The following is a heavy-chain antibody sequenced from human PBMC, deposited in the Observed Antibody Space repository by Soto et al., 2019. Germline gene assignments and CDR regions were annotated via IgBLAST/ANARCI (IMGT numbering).Heavy chain of an antibody. J-gene: IGHJ4*02. CDR1: GVNFRTTA. Sequence: SVKVSCKASGVNFRTTAVQWVRQARGQSLEWIGWIVVGSGNTNYAQNFQERVTITRDMSTSTAYLDVSRLRSEDTAVYYCAADPYYYDSSDYYSFDQWGQGTLVTVSS. CDR2: IVVGSGNT. D-gene: IGHD3-22*01. CDR3: AADPYYYDSSDYYSFDQ. V-gene: IGHV1-58*01.